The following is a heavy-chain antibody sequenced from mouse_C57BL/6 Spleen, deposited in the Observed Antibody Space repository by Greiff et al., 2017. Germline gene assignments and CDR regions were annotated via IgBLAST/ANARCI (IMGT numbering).Heavy chain of an antibody. J-gene: IGHJ1*03. Sequence: QVQLKQPGTELVKPGASVKLSCKASGYTFTSYWMHWVKQRPGQGLEWIGNINPSNGGTNYNEKFKSKATLTVDKSSSTAYMQLSSLTSEDSAVYYCANYDGYPSYWYFDVWGTGTTVTVSS. CDR3: ANYDGYPSYWYFDV. CDR1: GYTFTSYW. V-gene: IGHV1-53*01. CDR2: INPSNGGT. D-gene: IGHD2-3*01.